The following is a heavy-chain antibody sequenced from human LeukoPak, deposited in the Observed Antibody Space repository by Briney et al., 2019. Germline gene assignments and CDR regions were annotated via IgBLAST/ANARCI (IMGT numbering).Heavy chain of an antibody. CDR1: GGSVGSSAFC. CDR3: ARHSSRLRHFDS. J-gene: IGHJ4*02. V-gene: IGHV4-39*01. Sequence: PSETLSLTCTVSGGSVGSSAFCRGWIRQPPGKGLEWIGSIHYTGNTYYNSSLRNRVTISVDSSRNQFSLRLTSVTAADTAVYYCARHSSRLRHFDSWGQGTLVTVSS. D-gene: IGHD2-15*01. CDR2: IHYTGNT.